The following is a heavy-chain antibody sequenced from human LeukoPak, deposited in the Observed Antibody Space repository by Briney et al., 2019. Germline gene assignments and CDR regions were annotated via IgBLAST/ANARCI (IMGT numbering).Heavy chain of an antibody. CDR3: ATEHYDFLTGDYNFGY. CDR2: IYHSGST. CDR1: GFSISSGYY. Sequence: PSETLSLTCTVSGFSISSGYYWGWIRQPPGKGLEWIGNIYHSGSTYYNPSLKSRVTISADTSKNQFSLKLSSVTAADTAIYYCATEHYDFLTGDYNFGYWGQGTLVTVSS. V-gene: IGHV4-38-2*02. D-gene: IGHD3-9*01. J-gene: IGHJ4*02.